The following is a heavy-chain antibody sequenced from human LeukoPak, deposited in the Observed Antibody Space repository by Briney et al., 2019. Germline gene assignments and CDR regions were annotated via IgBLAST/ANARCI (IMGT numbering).Heavy chain of an antibody. D-gene: IGHD3-10*01. CDR1: GYTFTGYY. Sequence: GASVKVSCKASGYTFTGYYMHWVRQAPGQGLEWMGWINPNSGGTNYARKFQGRVTMTRDTSISTAYMELSSLRSEDTAVYYCARGRRLLWSWGVKYYYYYMDVWGKGTTVTVSS. CDR2: INPNSGGT. V-gene: IGHV1-2*02. CDR3: ARGRRLLWSWGVKYYYYYMDV. J-gene: IGHJ6*03.